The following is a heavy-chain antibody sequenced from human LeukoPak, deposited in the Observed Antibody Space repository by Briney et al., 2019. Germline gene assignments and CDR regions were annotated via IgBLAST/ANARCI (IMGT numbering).Heavy chain of an antibody. CDR3: ARVNFGSSWYYFDY. CDR1: SGSFSGYY. J-gene: IGHJ4*02. CDR2: INHSGST. D-gene: IGHD6-13*01. V-gene: IGHV4-34*01. Sequence: PSETLSLTCAVYSGSFSGYYWGWIRQPPGKGLEWIGEINHSGSTNYNPSLKSRVTISVDTSKNQFSLKLSSVTAADTAVYYCARVNFGSSWYYFDYWGQGTLVTVSS.